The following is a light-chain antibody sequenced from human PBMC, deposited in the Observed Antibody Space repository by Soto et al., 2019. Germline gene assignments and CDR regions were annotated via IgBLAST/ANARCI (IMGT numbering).Light chain of an antibody. J-gene: IGLJ1*01. V-gene: IGLV2-14*01. CDR2: DVS. CDR1: SSDVGGYNA. CDR3: SSYTRSGVYV. Sequence: QSVLTQPASVSGSPGQSITISCTGTSSDVGGYNAVSWYQQHPGRAPKLMIYDVSNRPSGISNRFSGSKSGSTASLTIPGLQAEDDADYYCSSYTRSGVYVFGAGTKVTVL.